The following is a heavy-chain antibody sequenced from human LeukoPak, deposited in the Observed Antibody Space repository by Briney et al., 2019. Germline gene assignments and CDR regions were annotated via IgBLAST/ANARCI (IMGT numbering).Heavy chain of an antibody. V-gene: IGHV4-30-4*08. J-gene: IGHJ3*02. CDR1: GGSISSGDYY. Sequence: SETLSLTCTVSGGSISSGDYYWSWIRQPPGKGLEWIGYIYYSGSTYYNPSLKSRVTISVDTSKNQFSLKLSSVTAADTAVYYCARLITGTTTAFDIWGQGTMVTVSS. CDR3: ARLITGTTTAFDI. D-gene: IGHD1-7*01. CDR2: IYYSGST.